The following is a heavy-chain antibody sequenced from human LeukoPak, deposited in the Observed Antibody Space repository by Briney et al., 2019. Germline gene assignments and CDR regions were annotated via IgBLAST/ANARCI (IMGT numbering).Heavy chain of an antibody. CDR1: GFTFSSYA. D-gene: IGHD5-18*01. CDR3: AKIAQLWLQFLDY. J-gene: IGHJ4*02. V-gene: IGHV3-23*01. CDR2: ISGSGGCT. Sequence: SGGSLRLSCAASGFTFSSYAMSWVRQVPGKGLEWVSAISGSGGCTYYADSVKGRFTISRDNSKNTLYLQMNSLRAEDTAVYYCAKIAQLWLQFLDYWGQGTLVTVSS.